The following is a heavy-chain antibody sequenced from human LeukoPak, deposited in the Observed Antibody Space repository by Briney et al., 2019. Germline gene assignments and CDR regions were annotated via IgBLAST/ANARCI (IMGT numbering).Heavy chain of an antibody. Sequence: GGSLRLSCAASGFTFSNAWMSWVRQAPGKGLEWVGRIKSKTDGGTTEYAAPVKGRFTISRDDSKNTLYLQMNSLKTEDTAVYYCTTDLPWYYDSSGYYLDYWGQGTLVTVSS. CDR1: GFTFSNAW. CDR2: IKSKTDGGTT. J-gene: IGHJ4*02. D-gene: IGHD3-22*01. CDR3: TTDLPWYYDSSGYYLDY. V-gene: IGHV3-15*01.